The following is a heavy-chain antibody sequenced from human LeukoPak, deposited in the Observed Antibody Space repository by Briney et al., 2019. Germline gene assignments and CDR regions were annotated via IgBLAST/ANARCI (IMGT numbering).Heavy chain of an antibody. Sequence: GGSLRLSCAASGITFSSYEMNWVRQAPGKGLEWVSYISSSGSAIYYADSVKGRFTISRDNAKNSLYLQMNSLRAEDTAIYYCAREDPGIAVAVDYWGQGTLVTVSS. J-gene: IGHJ4*02. V-gene: IGHV3-48*03. D-gene: IGHD6-19*01. CDR1: GITFSSYE. CDR3: AREDPGIAVAVDY. CDR2: ISSSGSAI.